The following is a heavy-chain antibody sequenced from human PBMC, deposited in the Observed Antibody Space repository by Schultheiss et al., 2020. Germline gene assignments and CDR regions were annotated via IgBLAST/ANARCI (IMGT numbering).Heavy chain of an antibody. D-gene: IGHD2-15*01. Sequence: SQPLSLTCAVSGYSISSSNWWGWIRQPPGKGLEWIGYIYYSGSTYYNPSLKSRVTISVDTSKNQFSLKLSSVTAADTAVYYCARGGSGDYYYYGMDVWGQGTTVTVSS. CDR2: IYYSGST. CDR1: GYSISSSNW. J-gene: IGHJ6*02. V-gene: IGHV4-28*03. CDR3: ARGGSGDYYYYGMDV.